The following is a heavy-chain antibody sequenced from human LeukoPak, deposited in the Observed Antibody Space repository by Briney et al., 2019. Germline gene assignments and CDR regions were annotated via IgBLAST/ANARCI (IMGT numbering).Heavy chain of an antibody. J-gene: IGHJ4*02. CDR3: ARDGSIAAMIPTRADS. CDR1: GFTFSSYS. CDR2: ITTSSSTI. V-gene: IGHV3-48*04. Sequence: GGSLRLSCAASGFTFSSYSMNWVRQAPGKGLEWISYITTSSSTIYYAASVKGRFTISRDNAKNSLYLQMNSLRAEDTALYYCARDGSIAAMIPTRADSWGQGALVTVSS. D-gene: IGHD5-18*01.